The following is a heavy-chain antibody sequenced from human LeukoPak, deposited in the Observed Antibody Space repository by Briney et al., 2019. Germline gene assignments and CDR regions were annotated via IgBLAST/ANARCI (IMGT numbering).Heavy chain of an antibody. CDR1: GFPFSFYE. D-gene: IGHD6-19*01. V-gene: IGHV3-48*03. Sequence: GGSLRLSCAVSGFPFSFYEMNWVRQAPGKGLEWVSNIGSSGTTIYYADSVKGRFSISRDNAKSSLYLQMNSLRVEDTAVYYCALLAVASDFDYWGQGALVIVSS. J-gene: IGHJ4*02. CDR2: IGSSGTTI. CDR3: ALLAVASDFDY.